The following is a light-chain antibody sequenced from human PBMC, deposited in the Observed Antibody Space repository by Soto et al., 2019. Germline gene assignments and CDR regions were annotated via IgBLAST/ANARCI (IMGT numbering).Light chain of an antibody. CDR3: QHLNNWPSYT. CDR2: GAS. J-gene: IGKJ2*01. V-gene: IGKV3-15*01. CDR1: QNVHSN. Sequence: EIVMTQSPATLSVSPGERATLSCRASQNVHSNLAWYQQKPGQAPRLLIYGASTRDTGVPARFSGSGSGTEFTLTISSLQPEDFAIYYCQHLNNWPSYTFGQGTKVDIK.